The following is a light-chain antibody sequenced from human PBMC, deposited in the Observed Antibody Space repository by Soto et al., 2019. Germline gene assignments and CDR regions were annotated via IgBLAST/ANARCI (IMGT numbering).Light chain of an antibody. J-gene: IGLJ2*01. V-gene: IGLV2-14*03. Sequence: QSALTQPASVSGSPGQSLTISCTGTSADVGGYNFVSWYQHHPGKAPKLMIYDVSNRPSGVSNRFSGSKSGNTASLTISGLQAEDEADYYCSSYTSSRTHVVFGGGTKLTVL. CDR2: DVS. CDR3: SSYTSSRTHVV. CDR1: SADVGGYNF.